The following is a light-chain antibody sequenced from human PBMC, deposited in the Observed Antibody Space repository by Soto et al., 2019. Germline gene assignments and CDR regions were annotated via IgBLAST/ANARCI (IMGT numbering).Light chain of an antibody. J-gene: IGLJ2*01. CDR2: NVS. V-gene: IGLV2-14*03. CDR3: NSYTTSSTLV. Sequence: QSALTQPASVSGSPGQSITISCTGTSSDIGAYNYVSWYQQHPGKAPKLMIYNVSNRPSGVSNRFSGSKSANTASLTISGLQAEDEADYYCNSYTTSSTLVFGGGTQLTVL. CDR1: SSDIGAYNY.